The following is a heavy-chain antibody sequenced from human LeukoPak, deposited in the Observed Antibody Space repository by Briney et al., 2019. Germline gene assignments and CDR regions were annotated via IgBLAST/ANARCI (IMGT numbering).Heavy chain of an antibody. Sequence: PSESLSLTWPLAGASITSYYWGCVRQPAGEGRGWLGRIYTSGSTNYNPSLKSRVTMSVDTSKNQFSLKLSSVTAADTAVYYCARGGYCSSTSCYIGLYYYYYMDVWGKGTTVTISS. D-gene: IGHD2-2*02. V-gene: IGHV4-4*07. CDR1: GASITSYY. J-gene: IGHJ6*03. CDR2: IYTSGST. CDR3: ARGGYCSSTSCYIGLYYYYYMDV.